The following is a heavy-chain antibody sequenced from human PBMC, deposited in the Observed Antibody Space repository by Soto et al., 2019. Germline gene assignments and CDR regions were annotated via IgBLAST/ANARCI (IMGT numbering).Heavy chain of an antibody. D-gene: IGHD6-13*01. CDR3: AKDPPSERMQPDYGMDV. CDR1: GFTFDSCV. J-gene: IGHJ6*02. CDR2: ISGSGRYT. Sequence: PGGSLRLSCAASGFTFDSCVMSWVRQAPGKGLEWLSLISGSGRYTDYADSVKGRFTISRGNSKNTLYLQMNRLRVEDTAVYYCAKDPPSERMQPDYGMDVWGQGTTVTVSS. V-gene: IGHV3-23*01.